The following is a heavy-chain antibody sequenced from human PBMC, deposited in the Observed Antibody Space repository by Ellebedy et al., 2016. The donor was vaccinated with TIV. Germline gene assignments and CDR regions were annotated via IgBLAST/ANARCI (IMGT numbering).Heavy chain of an antibody. Sequence: AASVKVSCKVSGYTLTEVSMHWVRQAPGKGLEWMGGFDPEDGETIYAQKFQGRVTMTEDTSTDTAYMELSSLRSEDTAVYSCATFGYYYNSWGQGTLVTVSS. J-gene: IGHJ4*02. CDR2: FDPEDGET. CDR1: GYTLTEVS. D-gene: IGHD3-22*01. CDR3: ATFGYYYNS. V-gene: IGHV1-24*01.